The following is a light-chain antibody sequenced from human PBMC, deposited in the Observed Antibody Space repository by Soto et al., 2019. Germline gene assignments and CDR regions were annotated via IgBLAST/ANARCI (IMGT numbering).Light chain of an antibody. V-gene: IGKV1-13*02. CDR2: DAS. CDR3: QQFNSYPIT. J-gene: IGKJ5*01. CDR1: QGISSA. Sequence: AIPLTQSPSSLSASVGDRVTITCRASQGISSALAWYQQKPGKAPKLLIYDASSLESGVPSRFSGSGSWTDCTLTISSLQPEDFATYYCQQFNSYPITFGQGTRLEIK.